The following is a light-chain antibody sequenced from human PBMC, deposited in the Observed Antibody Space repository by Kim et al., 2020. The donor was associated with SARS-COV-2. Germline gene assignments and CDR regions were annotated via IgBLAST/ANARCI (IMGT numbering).Light chain of an antibody. CDR2: ATS. CDR3: QQDYDYPLT. J-gene: IGKJ4*01. CDR1: QGIRND. Sequence: AIHMTQSPSSLSASVGDRVTITCRASQGIRNDLGWYQQKPGRAPNLLIYATSTLQSRVPSRFSGSGSGTDFTLTISSLQPEDVATYYYQQDYDYPLTFGGGTKVDIK. V-gene: IGKV1-6*01.